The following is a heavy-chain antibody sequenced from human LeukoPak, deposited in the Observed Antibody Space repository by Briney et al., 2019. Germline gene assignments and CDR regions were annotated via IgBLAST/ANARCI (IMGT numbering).Heavy chain of an antibody. CDR2: YEPEHGEI. J-gene: IGHJ4*02. CDR1: GHTLTELA. CDR3: APGTYYYVTAVY. V-gene: IGHV1-24*01. D-gene: IGHD3-10*02. Sequence: VASVKVSCKVSGHTLTELAMHWVRQAPGKGLEWMGGYEPEHGEIIYAPKFQGRVSMTQDTSTETAYMELSSLRAEDTAVYYCAPGTYYYVTAVYWGQGTLVTVSS.